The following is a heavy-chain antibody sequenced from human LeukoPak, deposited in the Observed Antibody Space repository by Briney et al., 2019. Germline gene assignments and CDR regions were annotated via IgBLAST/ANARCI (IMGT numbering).Heavy chain of an antibody. Sequence: ASETLSLTCTVSNGSISDYYWSWIRQPPGRGLEWIGYIHYSGRTDYTPSLKSRVTISIDTSKNQFSLKLSDVTAADTAKYYCARMSYGPPAWGQGTLVTVSS. CDR3: ARMSYGPPA. J-gene: IGHJ5*02. V-gene: IGHV4-59*01. CDR2: IHYSGRT. D-gene: IGHD3-10*01. CDR1: NGSISDYY.